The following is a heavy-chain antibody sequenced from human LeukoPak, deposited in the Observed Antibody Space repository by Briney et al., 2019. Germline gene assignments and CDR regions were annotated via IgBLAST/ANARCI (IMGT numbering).Heavy chain of an antibody. J-gene: IGHJ4*02. CDR2: IKQDGSKK. CDR1: GFPFSSYW. V-gene: IGHV3-7*01. CDR3: ARDLVGGDY. Sequence: GGSLRLSCVASGFPFSSYWMTWVRQAPGKGLEWVANIKQDGSKKSYVDSVKGRFTISRDNAKNSLYLQMNSLRAEDTAVYYCARDLVGGDYWGQGTLVTVSS.